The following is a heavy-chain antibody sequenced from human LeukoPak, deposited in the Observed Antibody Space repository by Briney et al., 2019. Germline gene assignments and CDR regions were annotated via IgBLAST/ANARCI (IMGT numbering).Heavy chain of an antibody. Sequence: GESLKISCEASAYSFTSYSIAWVRHMPGKGLDWMGIIYPGDFTTRYSPSFQGQVTISADRSTNTAYLQWNSLTASDTGTYYCARKTYCTPSRCHYGMDVWGEGTTVTVTS. V-gene: IGHV5-51*01. CDR3: ARKTYCTPSRCHYGMDV. D-gene: IGHD2-8*01. CDR1: AYSFTSYS. CDR2: IYPGDFTT. J-gene: IGHJ6*01.